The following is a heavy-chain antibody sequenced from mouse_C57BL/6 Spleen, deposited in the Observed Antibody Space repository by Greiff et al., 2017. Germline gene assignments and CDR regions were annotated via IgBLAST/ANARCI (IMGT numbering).Heavy chain of an antibody. D-gene: IGHD1-1*01. CDR1: GYTFTDYE. Sequence: QVQLKESGAELVRPGASVTLSCKASGYTFTDYEMHWVKQTPVHGLEWIGAIDPETGGTAYNQKFKGKAILTADKSSSTAYMELRSLTSEDSAVYYCTRGGTTVGAPHFDYWGQGTTLTVSS. CDR3: TRGGTTVGAPHFDY. V-gene: IGHV1-15*01. J-gene: IGHJ2*01. CDR2: IDPETGGT.